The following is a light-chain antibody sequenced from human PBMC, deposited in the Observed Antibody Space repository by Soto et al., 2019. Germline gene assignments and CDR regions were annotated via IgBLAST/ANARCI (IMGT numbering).Light chain of an antibody. CDR2: DSF. J-gene: IGKJ5*01. CDR1: ESVRDD. CDR3: QQRHSWPIT. Sequence: EAVLTQSPATLSLSPGERATLSCRASESVRDDLGWYQQKPGQAPRLLIFDSFNMASGIPSRFSGSRYGTDFTLSISSLEPEDFAIYYCQQRHSWPITFGQGTRLEI. V-gene: IGKV3-11*01.